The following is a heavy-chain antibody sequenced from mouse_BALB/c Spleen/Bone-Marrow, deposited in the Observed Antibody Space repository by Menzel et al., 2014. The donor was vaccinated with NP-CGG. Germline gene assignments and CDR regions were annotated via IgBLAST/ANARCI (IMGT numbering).Heavy chain of an antibody. CDR1: GYTFTSYW. CDR3: TYMGYYGSSYAMDY. D-gene: IGHD1-1*01. CDR2: INPSNGGT. J-gene: IGHJ4*01. V-gene: IGHV1S16*01. Sequence: VQLQQSGAELVKPGASVKLSCKASGYTFTSYWMHWVKLRPGQGFEWIGEINPSNGGTSYNEKFKRKATLTVDKSSSTAYMQLISLTSEDSADYYCTYMGYYGSSYAMDYWGQGTSVTVSS.